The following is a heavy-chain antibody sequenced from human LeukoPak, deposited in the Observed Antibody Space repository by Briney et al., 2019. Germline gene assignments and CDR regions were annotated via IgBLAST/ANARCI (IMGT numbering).Heavy chain of an antibody. V-gene: IGHV4-34*01. CDR1: GGSFSGYY. D-gene: IGHD3-22*01. CDR3: ARQSGITMIVVVIDDAFDI. CDR2: INHSGST. J-gene: IGHJ3*02. Sequence: SETLSLTCAVYGGSFSGYYWSWIRQPPGKGLEWIGEINHSGSTNYNPSLKSRVTISVDTSKNQFSLKLNSVTAADTAVYYCARQSGITMIVVVIDDAFDIWGQGTMVTVSS.